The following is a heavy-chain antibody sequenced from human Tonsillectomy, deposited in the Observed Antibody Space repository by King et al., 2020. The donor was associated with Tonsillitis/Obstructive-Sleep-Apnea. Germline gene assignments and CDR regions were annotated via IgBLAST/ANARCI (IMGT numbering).Heavy chain of an antibody. J-gene: IGHJ3*02. V-gene: IGHV4-31*03. CDR3: ATEAYCGGDCSSHNPFDI. D-gene: IGHD2-21*02. CDR1: GGSINSGGYY. CDR2: IHYSGST. Sequence: VPLQESGPGLVKPSQTLSLTCSVSGGSINSGGYYWSWIRQHPGKGLEWIGYIHYSGSTYYNPSLKSRVTVSMGPSKNQFSLKLTSVTAADTAVYYCATEAYCGGDCSSHNPFDIWGQGTMVTVSS.